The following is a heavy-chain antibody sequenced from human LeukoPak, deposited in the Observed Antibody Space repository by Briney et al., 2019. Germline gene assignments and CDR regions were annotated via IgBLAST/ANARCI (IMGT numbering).Heavy chain of an antibody. J-gene: IGHJ4*02. CDR2: IRYDGSNK. CDR3: AKIAAANCGGDCYSGAYYFDY. D-gene: IGHD2-21*02. Sequence: GGSLRLSCAASGFTFSSYGMHWVRQAPGKGLEWVAFIRYDGSNKYYADSVKGRFTISGDNSKNTLYLQMNSLRAEDTAVYYCAKIAAANCGGDCYSGAYYFDYWGQGTLVTVSS. V-gene: IGHV3-30*02. CDR1: GFTFSSYG.